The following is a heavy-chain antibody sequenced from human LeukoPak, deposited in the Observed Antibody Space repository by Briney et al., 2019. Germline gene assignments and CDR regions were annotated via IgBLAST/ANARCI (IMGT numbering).Heavy chain of an antibody. Sequence: AASVKVSCKASRYTFTIYDINWVRQATGQGVEWMGWMNPNSGNTGYAQKFQGRVTVTMNTSISTAYMELSSMRSDDTAVYYCARGIGVGTIFGVVIRGYYYYYYMDAWGKGTTVTVSS. CDR3: ARGIGVGTIFGVVIRGYYYYYYMDA. D-gene: IGHD3-3*01. CDR2: MNPNSGNT. V-gene: IGHV1-8*01. CDR1: RYTFTIYD. J-gene: IGHJ6*03.